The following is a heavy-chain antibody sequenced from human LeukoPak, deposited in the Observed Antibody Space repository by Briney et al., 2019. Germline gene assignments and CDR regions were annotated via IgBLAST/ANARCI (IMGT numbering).Heavy chain of an antibody. V-gene: IGHV4-59*08. CDR2: IYYSGST. Sequence: SETLSLTCTVSGGSISSYYWSWIRQPPGKGLEWIGYIYYSGSTNYNPSLKSRVTISVDTSKNQFPLKLSSVTAADTAVYYCARRSRIAVAEDAFDIWGQGTMVTVSS. J-gene: IGHJ3*02. CDR1: GGSISSYY. CDR3: ARRSRIAVAEDAFDI. D-gene: IGHD6-19*01.